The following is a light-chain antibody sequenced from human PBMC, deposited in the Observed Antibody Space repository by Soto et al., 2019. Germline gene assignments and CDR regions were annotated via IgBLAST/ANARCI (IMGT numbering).Light chain of an antibody. CDR2: GAS. CDR1: QSVSSSF. J-gene: IGKJ1*01. CDR3: QKYGSSSRT. V-gene: IGKV3-20*01. Sequence: EIVLTQSPGTLSFSPGERSTRSCRASQSVSSSFLAWCQQKPGQAPRLLIYGASSRATGIPDRFSGSGSGTDFTLTINRLEPEDFAVYFCQKYGSSSRTFGQGTKVDIK.